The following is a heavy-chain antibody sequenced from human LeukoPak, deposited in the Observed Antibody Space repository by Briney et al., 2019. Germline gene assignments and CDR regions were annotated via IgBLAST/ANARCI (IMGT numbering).Heavy chain of an antibody. Sequence: SETLSLTCTVSGGSISSYYWSWIRQPPGKGLEWIGYIYYSGSTNYNPSLKSRVTISVDTSKNQFSLKLSSVTAADTAVYYCAREGYSSSYDYWGQGTLVTVSS. J-gene: IGHJ4*02. CDR1: GGSISSYY. CDR2: IYYSGST. CDR3: AREGYSSSYDY. V-gene: IGHV4-59*01. D-gene: IGHD6-13*01.